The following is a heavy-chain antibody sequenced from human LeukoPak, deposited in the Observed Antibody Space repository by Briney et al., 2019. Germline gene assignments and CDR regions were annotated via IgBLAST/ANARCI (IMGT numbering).Heavy chain of an antibody. CDR3: ARVRGASSSSWYFDY. CDR2: ISSGSSYI. J-gene: IGHJ4*02. V-gene: IGHV3-21*01. D-gene: IGHD6-13*01. Sequence: PGGSLRLSCAASGFTFSSYTMCWVRQAPGKGLEWVASISSGSSYIYYADSLKGRFTISRDNAKNSLYLQMNSLRAEDTAVYYCARVRGASSSSWYFDYWGQGTLVTVSS. CDR1: GFTFSSYT.